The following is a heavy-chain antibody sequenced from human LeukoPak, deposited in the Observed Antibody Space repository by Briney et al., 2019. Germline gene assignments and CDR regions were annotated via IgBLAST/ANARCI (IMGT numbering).Heavy chain of an antibody. CDR2: IYSGGST. D-gene: IGHD5-18*01. J-gene: IGHJ4*02. Sequence: GGSLRLSCAASGFTVSSNYMSWVRQAPGKGLEWVSVIYSGGSTYYADSVKGRFTISRDNSKNTLYLQMNSLRVEDTALYYCARDPVSTALQINSDFWGQGTLVTVSS. V-gene: IGHV3-53*05. CDR1: GFTVSSNY. CDR3: ARDPVSTALQINSDF.